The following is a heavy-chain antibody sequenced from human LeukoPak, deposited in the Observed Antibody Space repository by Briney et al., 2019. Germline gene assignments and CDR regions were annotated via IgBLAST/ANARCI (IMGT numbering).Heavy chain of an antibody. D-gene: IGHD5-12*01. CDR1: GGSISSSSYY. CDR3: ARGVRWLRFGYFDY. Sequence: SETLSLTCTVSGGSISSSSYYWGWIRQPPGKGLEWIGSIYYSGSTYYNPSLKSRVTISVDTSKNQFSLKLSSVTAADTAVYYCARGVRWLRFGYFDYWGQGTLVTVSS. V-gene: IGHV4-39*01. CDR2: IYYSGST. J-gene: IGHJ4*02.